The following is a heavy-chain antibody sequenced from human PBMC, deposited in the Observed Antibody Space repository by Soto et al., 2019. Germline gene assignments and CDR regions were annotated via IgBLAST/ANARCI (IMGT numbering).Heavy chain of an antibody. CDR3: ARHPVIAIFGVASYYMDV. J-gene: IGHJ6*03. V-gene: IGHV5-51*01. Sequence: GESLKISCKGSGYSFTSYWIGWVRQMPGKGLEWMGIIYPGDSDTRYSPSFQGQVTISADKSISTAYLQWSSLKASDTAMYYCARHPVIAIFGVASYYMDVWGKGTTVTVSS. CDR1: GYSFTSYW. D-gene: IGHD3-3*01. CDR2: IYPGDSDT.